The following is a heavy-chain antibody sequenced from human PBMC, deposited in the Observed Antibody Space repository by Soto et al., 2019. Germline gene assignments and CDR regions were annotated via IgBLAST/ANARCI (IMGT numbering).Heavy chain of an antibody. J-gene: IGHJ4*02. CDR1: GDSVRNQY. CDR3: ARLEGLATIPYYFAF. Sequence: SETLSLTCTVSGDSVRNQYWSWIRRPPGRGLEWIGNIYRRGSTYYNPSLKTRVTISLDTSRSQFSLKLTSVTAADSAVYFCARLEGLATIPYYFAFWGPGALVTVSS. V-gene: IGHV4-4*09. CDR2: IYRRGST. D-gene: IGHD3-9*01.